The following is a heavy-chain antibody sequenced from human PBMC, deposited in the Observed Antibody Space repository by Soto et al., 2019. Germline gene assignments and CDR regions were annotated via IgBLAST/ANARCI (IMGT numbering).Heavy chain of an antibody. D-gene: IGHD6-19*01. CDR1: GFTFSRHS. J-gene: IGHJ4*02. CDR2: ITSSSSYI. V-gene: IGHV3-21*01. Sequence: GGSLRLSCAASGFTFSRHSMAWVRQAPGKGLEWVSSITSSSSYINYADSVKGRFTIARDNAKPSLYLQMNSLRAEDTAVYYCAREPGVSSGWYVDYWGQGTLVTVSS. CDR3: AREPGVSSGWYVDY.